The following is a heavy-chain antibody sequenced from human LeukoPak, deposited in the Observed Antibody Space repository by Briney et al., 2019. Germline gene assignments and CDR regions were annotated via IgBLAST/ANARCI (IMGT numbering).Heavy chain of an antibody. CDR3: ARGGLSIMGY. CDR1: GITFSSYS. D-gene: IGHD2/OR15-2a*01. Sequence: GGSLRLSCGASGITFSSYSMNWVRQAPGKGLEWVSYISSGGSTKYYADSVKGRFTISRDNARNSLYLQMNSLRAEDTAVYFCARGGLSIMGYWGQGTLVTVSS. J-gene: IGHJ4*02. V-gene: IGHV3-48*01. CDR2: ISSGGSTK.